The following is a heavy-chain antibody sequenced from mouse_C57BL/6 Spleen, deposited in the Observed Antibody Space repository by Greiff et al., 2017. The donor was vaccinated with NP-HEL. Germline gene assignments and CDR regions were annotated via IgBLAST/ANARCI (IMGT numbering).Heavy chain of an antibody. D-gene: IGHD1-1*01. V-gene: IGHV1-81*01. CDR3: ARRTTVGRGYCDV. Sequence: VKLQESGAELARPGASVKLSCKASGYTFTSYGISWVKQRTGQGLEWIGEIYPRSGNTYYNEKFKGKATLTADKSSSTAYMELRSLTSEDSAVYFCARRTTVGRGYCDVWGTGTTVTVSS. CDR2: IYPRSGNT. J-gene: IGHJ1*03. CDR1: GYTFTSYG.